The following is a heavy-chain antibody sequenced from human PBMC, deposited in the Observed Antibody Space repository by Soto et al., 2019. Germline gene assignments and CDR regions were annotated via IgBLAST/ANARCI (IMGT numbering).Heavy chain of an antibody. D-gene: IGHD2-2*01. CDR1: GFTFSRYY. CDR3: ARDDGLSSTHVKAFDL. J-gene: IGHJ3*01. V-gene: IGHV3-21*02. Sequence: EVQLVESGGGLVEPGGSLRLSCAASGFTFSRYYMNWVRQAPGKGLEWVSSISTTSSYTHYADSLKGRFTISRDNAKKLLYLQMNSLRAEDTAEYYCARDDGLSSTHVKAFDLWGQGTKVNVSS. CDR2: ISTTSSYT.